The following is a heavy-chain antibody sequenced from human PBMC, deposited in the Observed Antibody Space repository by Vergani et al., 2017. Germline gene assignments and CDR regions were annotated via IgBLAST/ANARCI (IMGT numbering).Heavy chain of an antibody. V-gene: IGHV6-1*01. D-gene: IGHD3-10*01. J-gene: IGHJ6*04. Sequence: QVQLQQSGPGLVKPSQTLSLTCAISGDSVSSNDAVWNWIRQSPSRGLEWLGRTYYRCKWYNDYAVSVKSRITISPDTSKNQFSLQLNSVTPEDTAVYYCARDVTYYNKIDHDGLEVWGKGTTVTVSS. CDR2: TYYRCKWYN. CDR1: GDSVSSNDAV. CDR3: ARDVTYYNKIDHDGLEV.